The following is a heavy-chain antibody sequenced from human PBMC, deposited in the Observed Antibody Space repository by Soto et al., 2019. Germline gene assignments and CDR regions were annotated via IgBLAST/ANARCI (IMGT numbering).Heavy chain of an antibody. CDR1: GFTLRGYA. D-gene: IGHD3-10*01. CDR3: VKAGRSTSRSFYPGRGMDV. Sequence: EVQLLDSGGASVQPGESLRLSCAVSGFTLRGYAMNWVRQAPGKGLEWVSTVSGSDDTTFYADSVKGRFIISRDNTKNTVSLQMNCLRVEDTGGYHCVKAGRSTSRSFYPGRGMDVWGQGTKVTVSS. J-gene: IGHJ6*02. CDR2: VSGSDDTT. V-gene: IGHV3-23*01.